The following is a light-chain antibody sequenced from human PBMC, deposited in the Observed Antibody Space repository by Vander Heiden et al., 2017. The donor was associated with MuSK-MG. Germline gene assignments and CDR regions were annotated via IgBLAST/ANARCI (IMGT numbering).Light chain of an antibody. V-gene: IGKV3-20*01. Sequence: EIVLTQSPGTLSLSPGERATLSCRASQSVSSSFLAWYQQKPGQAPRLLIFGASSRATGIPDRFSGSGSGTDFTLTISRLEAEDFAVYYCQQYGTSPITFGQGTRLEIK. CDR1: QSVSSSF. CDR2: GAS. CDR3: QQYGTSPIT. J-gene: IGKJ5*01.